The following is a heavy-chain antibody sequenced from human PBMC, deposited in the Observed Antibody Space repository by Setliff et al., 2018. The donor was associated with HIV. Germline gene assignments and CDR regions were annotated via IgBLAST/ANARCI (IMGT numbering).Heavy chain of an antibody. CDR3: ARDLTSNSNCFEP. J-gene: IGHJ5*02. Sequence: TSETLSLTCSVSGGSLISGGYYWSRIRQHPGKGLEWIGYVYYTGKTYYNPSLESRISMSVDTSKNQFSLKLTSVTAADTAIYYCARDLTSNSNCFEPWGQGTQVTVSS. V-gene: IGHV4-31*03. D-gene: IGHD4-4*01. CDR2: VYYTGKT. CDR1: GGSLISGGYY.